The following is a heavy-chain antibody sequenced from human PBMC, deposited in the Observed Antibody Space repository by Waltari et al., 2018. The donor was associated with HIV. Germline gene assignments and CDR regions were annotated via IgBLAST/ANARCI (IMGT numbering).Heavy chain of an antibody. CDR3: ARVGDVTIFENYYYGMDV. CDR1: GGSISSSSYY. CDR2: IYYSGST. Sequence: QLQLQESGPGLVKPSETLSLTCTVSGGSISSSSYYWGWIRQPPGKGLEWIGSIYYSGSTYYNPSLKSRVTISVDTSKNQFSLKLSSVTAADTAVYYCARVGDVTIFENYYYGMDVWGQGTTVTVSS. D-gene: IGHD3-3*01. J-gene: IGHJ6*02. V-gene: IGHV4-39*01.